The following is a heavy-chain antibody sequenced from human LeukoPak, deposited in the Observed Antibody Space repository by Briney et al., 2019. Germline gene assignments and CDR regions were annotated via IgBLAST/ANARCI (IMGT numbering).Heavy chain of an antibody. V-gene: IGHV4-4*07. Sequence: SETLSLTCTLSGGSIYSYYWSWIRQPAGKGLEWIGRIYTSGSTNYNPSLKSRVTMSVDTSKNQFSLRLSSVTAADTAVYYCARTGYCSSASCYTASRPYSYYYMDVWGKGTTVTVSS. CDR2: IYTSGST. D-gene: IGHD2-2*02. CDR1: GGSIYSYY. J-gene: IGHJ6*03. CDR3: ARTGYCSSASCYTASRPYSYYYMDV.